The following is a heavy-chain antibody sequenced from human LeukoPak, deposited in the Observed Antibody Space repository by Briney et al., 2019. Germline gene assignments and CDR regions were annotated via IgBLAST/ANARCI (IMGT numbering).Heavy chain of an antibody. J-gene: IGHJ3*02. Sequence: GGSLRLSCAASGFTFSSYAMHWVRQAPGKGLEWVAVISYDGSNKYYADSVKGRFTISRDNSKNTLYLQMNSLRAEDTAVYYCAKGSDAFDIWGQGTMVTVSS. CDR1: GFTFSSYA. CDR3: AKGSDAFDI. CDR2: ISYDGSNK. V-gene: IGHV3-30-3*01.